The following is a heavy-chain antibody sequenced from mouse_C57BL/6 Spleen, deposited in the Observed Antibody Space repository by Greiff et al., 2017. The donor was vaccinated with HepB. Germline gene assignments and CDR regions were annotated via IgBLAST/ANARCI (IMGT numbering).Heavy chain of an antibody. CDR1: GYTFTDYN. Sequence: EVQLQQSGPELVKPGASVKMSCKASGYTFTDYNMHWVKQSHGKSLEWIGYINPNNGGTSYNQKFKGKATLTVNKSSSTAYMELRSLTSEDSAVYYCAGYDGYYAGNAYWGQGTLVTVSA. J-gene: IGHJ3*01. CDR3: AGYDGYYAGNAY. D-gene: IGHD2-3*01. CDR2: INPNNGGT. V-gene: IGHV1-22*01.